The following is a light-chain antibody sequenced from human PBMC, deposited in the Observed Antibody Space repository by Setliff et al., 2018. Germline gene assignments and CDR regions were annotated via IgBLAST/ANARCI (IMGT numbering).Light chain of an antibody. Sequence: QSVLTQPASVSGSPGQSITISCTGTSSDVGGYNYVSWYQQHPGKAPKLMIYEVSNRPSGISSRFSGSKSGNTASLTISGLQAEDEADYYCSSHTTSSTGVFGGGTKVTV. J-gene: IGLJ3*02. CDR1: SSDVGGYNY. CDR2: EVS. CDR3: SSHTTSSTGV. V-gene: IGLV2-14*01.